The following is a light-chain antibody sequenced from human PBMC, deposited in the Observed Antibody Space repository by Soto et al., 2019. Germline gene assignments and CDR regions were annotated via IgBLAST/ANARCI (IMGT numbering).Light chain of an antibody. Sequence: AIPMTQSPSSLSASVGDRVTLTCRANQAIRYDLAWYQQKPGRAPKLLIYAASHLQSGVPSRFSGSGSGTDFTLTISSLQPEDFATYYCLQDYGYPRTFGQGTNVEI. CDR3: LQDYGYPRT. J-gene: IGKJ1*01. V-gene: IGKV1-6*01. CDR2: AAS. CDR1: QAIRYD.